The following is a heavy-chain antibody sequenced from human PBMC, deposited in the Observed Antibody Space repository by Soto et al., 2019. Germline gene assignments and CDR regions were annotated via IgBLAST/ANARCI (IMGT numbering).Heavy chain of an antibody. D-gene: IGHD6-19*01. CDR2: IYYSGST. Sequence: SETLSLTCTVSGGCISRSSYYWGWIRQPPGKGLEWIGSIYYSGSTYYNPSLKSRVTISVDTSKSQFSLKLSSVTAADTAVYYCARHQWLVPFDDYWGQGTLVTVSS. V-gene: IGHV4-39*01. CDR1: GGCISRSSYY. J-gene: IGHJ4*02. CDR3: ARHQWLVPFDDY.